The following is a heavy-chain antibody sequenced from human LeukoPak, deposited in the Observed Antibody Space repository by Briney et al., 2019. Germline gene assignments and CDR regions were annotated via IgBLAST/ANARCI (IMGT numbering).Heavy chain of an antibody. V-gene: IGHV4-39*02. D-gene: IGHD5-18*01. Sequence: PSETLPLTCTVSGGSISSSSYYWGWIRQPPGKGLEWIGSIYYSGSTYYNPSLKSRVTISVDTSKNQFSLKLSSVTAADTAVYYCARDSGYSYGYRAFDIWGQGTMVTVSS. CDR3: ARDSGYSYGYRAFDI. CDR2: IYYSGST. CDR1: GGSISSSSYY. J-gene: IGHJ3*02.